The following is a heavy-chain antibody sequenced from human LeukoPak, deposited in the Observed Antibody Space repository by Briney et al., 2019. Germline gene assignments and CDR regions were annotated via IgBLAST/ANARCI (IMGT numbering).Heavy chain of an antibody. CDR1: DGSIINNNHY. CDR3: AREVEYYDSSGYRPHAFDI. J-gene: IGHJ3*02. Sequence: SETLSLTCTVSDGSIINNNHYWGWTRQPPGKGLEWIGSISYSGGTAYNPSLRSRVTISVDTSKNQFSLKVNSVTAADTAVYYCAREVEYYDSSGYRPHAFDIWGQGALVTVSS. D-gene: IGHD3-22*01. CDR2: ISYSGGT. V-gene: IGHV4-39*02.